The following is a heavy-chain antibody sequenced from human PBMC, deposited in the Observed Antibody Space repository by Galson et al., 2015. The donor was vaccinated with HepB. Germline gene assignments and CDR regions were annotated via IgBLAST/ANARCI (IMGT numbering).Heavy chain of an antibody. V-gene: IGHV3-11*06. CDR1: GFTFSDYY. CDR3: ARALNGYGDYYYYYYGMDV. J-gene: IGHJ6*02. D-gene: IGHD4-17*01. CDR2: ISSSSSYT. Sequence: SLRLSCAASGFTFSDYYMNWIRQAPGKGLEWVSYISSSSSYTNYADSVKGRFTISRDNAKNSLYLQMNSLRAEDTAVYYCARALNGYGDYYYYYYGMDVWGQGTTVTVSS.